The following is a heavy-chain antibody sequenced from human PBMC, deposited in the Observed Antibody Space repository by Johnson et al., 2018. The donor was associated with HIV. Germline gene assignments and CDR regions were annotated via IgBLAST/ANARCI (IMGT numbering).Heavy chain of an antibody. CDR2: INYYGANT. CDR1: GFTFDDYG. J-gene: IGHJ3*02. D-gene: IGHD3-22*01. Sequence: VQLVESGGGLVKPGGSLRLSCAASGFTFDDYGMSWVRQLPGKGLEWVSGINYYGANTAYADSVRGRSTISRDNAKNSLYLHMNSLRAEDTAFYYCARGFSSGYNDAFDIWGQGTMVTVSS. CDR3: ARGFSSGYNDAFDI. V-gene: IGHV3-20*04.